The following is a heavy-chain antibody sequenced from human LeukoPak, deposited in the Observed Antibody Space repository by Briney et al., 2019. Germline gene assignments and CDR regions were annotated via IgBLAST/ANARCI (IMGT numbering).Heavy chain of an antibody. CDR2: ISAYNGNT. J-gene: IGHJ3*02. Sequence: ASVKVSCKASGDTFTSYGISWVRQAPGQGLEGMGWISAYNGNTNYAQKRQGRVTMTTDTSTSTAYMELRSLRSDDTAVYYCARDLWPTDAFDIWGQGTMVTVSS. V-gene: IGHV1-18*01. CDR1: GDTFTSYG. D-gene: IGHD2-21*01. CDR3: ARDLWPTDAFDI.